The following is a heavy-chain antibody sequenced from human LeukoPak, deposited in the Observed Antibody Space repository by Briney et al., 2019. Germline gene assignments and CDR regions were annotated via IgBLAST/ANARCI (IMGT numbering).Heavy chain of an antibody. CDR2: ICSTGSNI. CDR3: ARGGRRYSFAQADY. CDR1: PFTPSSYE. Sequence: GGSLRLSCAASPFTPSSYEMNWVRQAPGKGLEWGSYICSTGSNIYYSEYVKGRFPISRDHAKNSLYLQMTSVRAEDTAVYYCARGGRRYSFAQADYWGQGTLVTVSS. V-gene: IGHV3-48*03. J-gene: IGHJ4*02. D-gene: IGHD5-18*01.